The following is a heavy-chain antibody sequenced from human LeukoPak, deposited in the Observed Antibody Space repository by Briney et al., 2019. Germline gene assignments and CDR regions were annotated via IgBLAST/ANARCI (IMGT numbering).Heavy chain of an antibody. D-gene: IGHD2-2*01. V-gene: IGHV4-34*01. Sequence: PSETLSLTCAVYGGSFSGYYWSWIRQPPGKGLEWIGEINHSGSTNYNPSLKSRATISVDTSKNQFSLKLSSVTAADTAVYYCARATPPGIVVVPAAMSYYYYGMDVWGQGTTVTVSS. CDR2: INHSGST. CDR1: GGSFSGYY. CDR3: ARATPPGIVVVPAAMSYYYYGMDV. J-gene: IGHJ6*02.